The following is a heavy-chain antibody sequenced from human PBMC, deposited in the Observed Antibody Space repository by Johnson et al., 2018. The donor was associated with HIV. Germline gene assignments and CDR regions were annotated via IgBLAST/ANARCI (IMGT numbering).Heavy chain of an antibody. CDR3: ARDTEYSSNWYAFDI. J-gene: IGHJ3*02. V-gene: IGHV3-33*01. D-gene: IGHD6-13*01. Sequence: QMHLVASGGAVVQPGRSLRLSCAASGFTLSSYGMHWVRQAPGKGLEWVAVIWYDGSNKYYADSVKGRFTVSRDNYKNTLYLQVKSLRAEDTAVYYCARDTEYSSNWYAFDIWGQGTMVTVSS. CDR1: GFTLSSYG. CDR2: IWYDGSNK.